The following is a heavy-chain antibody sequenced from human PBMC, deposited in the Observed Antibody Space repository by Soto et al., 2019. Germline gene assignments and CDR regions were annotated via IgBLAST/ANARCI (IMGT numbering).Heavy chain of an antibody. V-gene: IGHV3-21*06. J-gene: IGHJ4*02. Sequence: CAASGSTFTRYSMNWVRQAPGKGLEWVSSISSTTNYIYYGDSMKGRFTISRDNAKNSLYLEMNSLRAEDTAVYYCARESEDLTSNFDYWGQGTLVTVSS. CDR2: ISSTTNYI. CDR1: GSTFTRYS. CDR3: ARESEDLTSNFDY.